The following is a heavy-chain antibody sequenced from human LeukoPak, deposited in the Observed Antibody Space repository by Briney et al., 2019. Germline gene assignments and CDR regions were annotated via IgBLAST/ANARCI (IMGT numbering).Heavy chain of an antibody. CDR2: INSDGSRT. CDR1: GFTFSSYW. Sequence: GGSLGLSCAASGFTFSSYWMHWVRQAPGKGLVWVSRINSDGSRTTYADSVKGRFTISRDNAKNTLYLLMNSLRAEDTAVYYCASLFLCYGCSSSSDSFDIWGQGTMVTVSS. D-gene: IGHD6-6*01. V-gene: IGHV3-74*03. J-gene: IGHJ3*02. CDR3: ASLFLCYGCSSSSDSFDI.